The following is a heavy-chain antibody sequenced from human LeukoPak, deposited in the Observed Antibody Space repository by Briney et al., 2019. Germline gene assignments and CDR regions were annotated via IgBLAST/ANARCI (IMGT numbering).Heavy chain of an antibody. CDR3: EKMAGMEYGEYYFDS. CDR1: GFPFKNFE. D-gene: IGHD2-8*01. J-gene: IGHJ4*02. CDR2: LGGTGYDI. V-gene: IGHV3-23*01. Sequence: GGSLRLSCTASGFPFKNFEMIWVRQAPGKGLEGVSDLGGTGYDIFYADSVKGRFTISRDNSKNTLYLQMNSLRAEDTAVYFCEKMAGMEYGEYYFDSWGQGTLLTVSS.